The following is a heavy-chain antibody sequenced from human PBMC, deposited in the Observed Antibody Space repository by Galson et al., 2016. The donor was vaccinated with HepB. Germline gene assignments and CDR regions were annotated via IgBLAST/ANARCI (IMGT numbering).Heavy chain of an antibody. Sequence: SVKVSCKASGYTFTNYGIAWVRQAPGQGLEWMGWISAYNGDTNYGQKFQGRVTMTTDTSPTTAYLELRNLRSDDTALYYCARDPSFGGVIPTYGVDVWGQGTTVIVSS. J-gene: IGHJ6*02. CDR1: GYTFTNYG. CDR2: ISAYNGDT. V-gene: IGHV1-18*01. CDR3: ARDPSFGGVIPTYGVDV. D-gene: IGHD3-16*01.